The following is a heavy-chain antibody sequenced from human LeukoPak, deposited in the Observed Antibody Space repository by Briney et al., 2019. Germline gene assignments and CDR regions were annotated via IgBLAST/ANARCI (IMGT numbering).Heavy chain of an antibody. J-gene: IGHJ5*02. CDR3: ARQYDFWSGWFDP. CDR1: GYSFTSYW. V-gene: IGHV5-51*01. CDR2: IYPGDSDT. D-gene: IGHD3-3*01. Sequence: GESLKISCKGSGYSFTSYWVGWVRQMPGKGLEWMGIIYPGDSDTRYSPSFRGQVTISADKSISTAYLQWSSLKASDTAMYYCARQYDFWSGWFDPWGQGTLVTVSS.